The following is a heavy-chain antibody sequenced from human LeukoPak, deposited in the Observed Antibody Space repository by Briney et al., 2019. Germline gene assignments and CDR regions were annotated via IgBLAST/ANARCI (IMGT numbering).Heavy chain of an antibody. V-gene: IGHV3-23*01. CDR1: GFTFNNYA. J-gene: IGHJ4*02. Sequence: GGSLRLSCAASGFTFNNYAMSWVRQAPGKGLEWVPAISGSGGTTYYADSVKGRFTISRDNSKKTLYLQMNSLRAEDAAVYYCAKDPSGRYSSSWYDYYFDYWGQGTLVTVSS. CDR2: ISGSGGTT. CDR3: AKDPSGRYSSSWYDYYFDY. D-gene: IGHD6-13*01.